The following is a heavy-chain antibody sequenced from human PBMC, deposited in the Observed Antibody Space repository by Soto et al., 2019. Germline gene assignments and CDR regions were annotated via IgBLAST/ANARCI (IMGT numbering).Heavy chain of an antibody. CDR3: ATRVDTAMDPTPDFDY. CDR1: GFTFSSYA. CDR2: ISGSGGST. Sequence: EVQLLESGGGLVQPGGSLRLSCAASGFTFSSYAMSWVRQAPGKGLEWVSAISGSGGSTYYADSVKGRFTISRDNSKNTLYLQMNCLRAEDTAVYYCATRVDTAMDPTPDFDYWGQGTLVTVSS. J-gene: IGHJ4*02. V-gene: IGHV3-23*01. D-gene: IGHD5-18*01.